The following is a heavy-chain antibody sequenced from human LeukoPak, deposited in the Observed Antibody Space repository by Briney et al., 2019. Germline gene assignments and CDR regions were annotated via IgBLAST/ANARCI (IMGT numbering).Heavy chain of an antibody. CDR2: IYYTGST. Sequence: SETLSLTCSVSGGSISSSSYYWGWIRQPPGKGLEWIGTIYYTGSTDYNPSLKSRVTISVDTSKNQFSLRLSSVTAADTAVYYCARRGSSGYYGFRGRGTLVTVSS. J-gene: IGHJ4*02. CDR1: GGSISSSSYY. CDR3: ARRGSSGYYGF. D-gene: IGHD3-22*01. V-gene: IGHV4-39*01.